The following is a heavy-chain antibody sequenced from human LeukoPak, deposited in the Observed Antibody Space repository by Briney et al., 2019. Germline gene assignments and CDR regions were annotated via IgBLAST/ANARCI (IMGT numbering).Heavy chain of an antibody. D-gene: IGHD2-15*01. CDR2: TSGSGGST. J-gene: IGHJ4*02. Sequence: GGSLRLSCAASGFTFSSYAMSWVRQAPGKGLEWVSGTSGSGGSTYYAGSVKGRFAISRDNSKNTLYLQMNSLRVEDTAVYYCAKNGGSQCYSHLDSWGQGTLVTVSS. V-gene: IGHV3-23*01. CDR3: AKNGGSQCYSHLDS. CDR1: GFTFSSYA.